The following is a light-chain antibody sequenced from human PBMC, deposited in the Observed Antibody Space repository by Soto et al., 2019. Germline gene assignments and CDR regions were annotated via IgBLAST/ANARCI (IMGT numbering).Light chain of an antibody. CDR1: QSISSW. Sequence: DIQMTQSPSTLSASVGDRVTITCRASQSISSWLAWYQQKPGKAPKLLIYKASNLESGVPSRFSGSGSGTEFTLTISSLQPDDFATYYCQQYSSYSATFGQGTKVEIK. J-gene: IGKJ1*01. CDR3: QQYSSYSAT. CDR2: KAS. V-gene: IGKV1-5*03.